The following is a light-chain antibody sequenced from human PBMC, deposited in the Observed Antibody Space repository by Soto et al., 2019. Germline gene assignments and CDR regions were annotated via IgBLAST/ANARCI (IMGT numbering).Light chain of an antibody. CDR3: SSFSGFSTV. J-gene: IGLJ1*01. CDR2: EVT. CDR1: SSDVGGYNY. Sequence: QSVLTQPPSASGSPGQSVTISCTGTSSDVGGYNYVSWYQQYPGKAPRLVIYEVTKRPSGVPDRFSGSKSGNTASLTVSGLQAEDEADYYCSSFSGFSTVFGTATKLTVL. V-gene: IGLV2-8*01.